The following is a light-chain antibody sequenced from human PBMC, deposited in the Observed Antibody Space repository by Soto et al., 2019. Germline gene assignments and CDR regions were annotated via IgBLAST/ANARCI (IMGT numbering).Light chain of an antibody. CDR3: QQSYSTPPYT. V-gene: IGKV1-39*01. CDR1: QYINKY. CDR2: AAY. J-gene: IGKJ2*01. Sequence: DIQMTQSPSSLSTSVGDRVTITCRASQYINKYLNWYQQKPWKAPKLLIFAAYNLKSGVPSRFSGSGSGTDFTLTISSLQPEDFATYYCQQSYSTPPYTFGQGTKL.